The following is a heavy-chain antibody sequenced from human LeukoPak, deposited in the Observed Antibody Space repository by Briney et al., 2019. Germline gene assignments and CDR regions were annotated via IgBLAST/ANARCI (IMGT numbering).Heavy chain of an antibody. CDR1: GFAFSSYA. CDR3: AKDFYDSSGSRYDY. Sequence: GGSLKLSCTASGFAFSSYAMSWVGQAPGAGLEWASAIDGGGGRTWHADSVRGRFTISRDNSKNTLFMQMNSLRAEDTAVYYCAKDFYDSSGSRYDYWGQGTLVTVSS. V-gene: IGHV3-23*01. CDR2: IDGGGGRT. D-gene: IGHD3-22*01. J-gene: IGHJ4*02.